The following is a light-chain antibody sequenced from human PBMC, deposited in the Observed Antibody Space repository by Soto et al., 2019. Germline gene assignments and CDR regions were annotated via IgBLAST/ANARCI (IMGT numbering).Light chain of an antibody. V-gene: IGLV2-14*01. CDR2: EVS. Sequence: QSALTQPASVSGSPGQSITISCTGASSDVGNCNCVSWYQQHPGKAPKLMIYEVSNRPSGVSDRFSGSKAGNTASLTISGLQAEDEADYYCSSFTTSSTWVFGGGTKSPS. CDR1: SSDVGNCNC. J-gene: IGLJ3*02. CDR3: SSFTTSSTWV.